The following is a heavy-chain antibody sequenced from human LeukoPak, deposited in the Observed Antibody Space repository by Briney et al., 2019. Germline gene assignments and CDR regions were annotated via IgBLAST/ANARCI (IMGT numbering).Heavy chain of an antibody. J-gene: IGHJ4*02. CDR1: GYTFTGYY. Sequence: ASVKVSCKASGYTFTGYYMHWVRQAPGQGLEWMGWINPDSGGTNYAQKFQGWVTMTRDTSISTAYMELSRLRSDDTAVYYCARAAMNLDGYNWWYFDYWGQGTLVTVSS. CDR3: ARAAMNLDGYNWWYFDY. V-gene: IGHV1-2*04. D-gene: IGHD5-24*01. CDR2: INPDSGGT.